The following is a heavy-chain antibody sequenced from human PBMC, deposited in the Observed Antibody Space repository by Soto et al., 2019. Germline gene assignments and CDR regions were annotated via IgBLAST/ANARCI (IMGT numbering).Heavy chain of an antibody. D-gene: IGHD2-2*01. CDR3: ARVPYCSSSSCYSYFDS. CDR2: ISSDGSST. CDR1: GFTLSNYL. J-gene: IGHJ4*02. Sequence: GGSLILSCAASGFTLSNYLMHWARQATGKGLVWVSRISSDGSSTNYADSVKGRFTISRDNAKNTLHLQMNSLRAEDTAVYYCARVPYCSSSSCYSYFDSWGQGTLVTVSS. V-gene: IGHV3-74*01.